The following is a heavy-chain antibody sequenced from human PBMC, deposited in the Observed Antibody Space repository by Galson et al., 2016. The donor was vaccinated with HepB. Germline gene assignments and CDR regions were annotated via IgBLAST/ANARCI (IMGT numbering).Heavy chain of an antibody. V-gene: IGHV4-31*03. Sequence: QVQLQESGPGLVKPSQTLSLTCSVSGGSIRSGGYYWSWIRQHPGKGLEWIGYIFYSGSSYYNPSLKSRVTISVDTSKNQFSLKLSSVTAANTAVYHCTSGLVRGVISFWGQGFLVSVSS. CDR1: GGSIRSGGYY. CDR2: IFYSGSS. J-gene: IGHJ4*02. D-gene: IGHD3-10*01. CDR3: TSGLVRGVISF.